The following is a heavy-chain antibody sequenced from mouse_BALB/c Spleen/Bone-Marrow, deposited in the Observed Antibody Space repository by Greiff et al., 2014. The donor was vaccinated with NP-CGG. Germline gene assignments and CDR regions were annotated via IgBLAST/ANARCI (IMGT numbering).Heavy chain of an antibody. J-gene: IGHJ3*01. CDR3: TRSYYRYDEEAWFAY. CDR1: GFTFSSYT. D-gene: IGHD2-14*01. CDR2: ISSGGSYT. Sequence: DVKLQESGGGLVKPGGSLKLSCAASGFTFSSYTMSWVRQTPEKRLEWVATISSGGSYTYYPDSVKGRFTISRYNAKNTLYLQMSSLKSEDTAMYYCTRSYYRYDEEAWFAYWGQGTLVTVSA. V-gene: IGHV5-6-4*01.